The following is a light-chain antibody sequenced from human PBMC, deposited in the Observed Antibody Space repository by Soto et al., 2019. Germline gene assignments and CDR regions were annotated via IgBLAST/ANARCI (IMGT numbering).Light chain of an antibody. J-gene: IGLJ1*01. CDR3: CSYTRSNTPHV. Sequence: QSVLTQSASVSGSPGQSITISCTGTSSDIGAYNYVSWYQQHPGKAPKVMIHDVSNRPSGVSSRFSGSKSGNTASLTISGLQVEDEADYYCCSYTRSNTPHVFGTGTKLTVL. CDR1: SSDIGAYNY. CDR2: DVS. V-gene: IGLV2-14*01.